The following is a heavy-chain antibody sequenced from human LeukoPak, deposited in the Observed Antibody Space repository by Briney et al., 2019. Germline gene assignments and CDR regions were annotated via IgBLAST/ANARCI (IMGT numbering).Heavy chain of an antibody. J-gene: IGHJ3*01. CDR3: AKAFQRGWERDAFAF. V-gene: IGHV3-48*03. Sequence: GGSLRLSCAASGFTFSSYEINWVRQAPGKGLEWVSYISSSGSTIYYADSVKGRFTISRDNAKNSLYLQMNSLGADDTAVYYCAKAFQRGWERDAFAFWGQGTLVTVSS. CDR2: ISSSGSTI. CDR1: GFTFSSYE. D-gene: IGHD1-26*01.